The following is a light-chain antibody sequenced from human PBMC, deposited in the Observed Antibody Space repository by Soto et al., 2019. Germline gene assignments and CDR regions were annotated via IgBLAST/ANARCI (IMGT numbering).Light chain of an antibody. J-gene: IGLJ1*01. CDR3: SSYTSSSTPYV. CDR2: DVS. V-gene: IGLV2-14*03. Sequence: QSALTQPASVSGSPGQSITISCTGTSSDVGGYIYVSWYQHHPGKAPKLMIYDVSNRPSGVSNRFSGSKSGNTASLTISGLQAEDEAVYYCSSYTSSSTPYVFGTGTKVPVL. CDR1: SSDVGGYIY.